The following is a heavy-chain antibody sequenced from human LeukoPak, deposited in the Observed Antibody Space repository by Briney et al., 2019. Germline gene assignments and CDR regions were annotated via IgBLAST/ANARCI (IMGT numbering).Heavy chain of an antibody. CDR3: ASVDTAMVTRN. CDR1: GYTFTSYA. J-gene: IGHJ4*02. D-gene: IGHD5-18*01. V-gene: IGHV7-4-1*02. CDR2: INTNTGNP. Sequence: ASVKVSCKASGYTFTSYAMNWVRQAPGQGLEWMGRINTNTGNPTYAQGFTGRFVFSLDTSVSTAYLQISSLKAEDTAVYYCASVDTAMVTRNWGQGTLVTVSS.